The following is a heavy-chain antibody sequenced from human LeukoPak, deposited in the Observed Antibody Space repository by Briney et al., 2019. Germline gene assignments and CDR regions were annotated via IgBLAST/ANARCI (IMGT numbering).Heavy chain of an antibody. Sequence: KPSETLSLTCTVSGYSISSGYYWGWIRQPPGKGLEWIGSIYHSGSTYYNPSLKSRVTISVDTSKNQFSLKLSSVTAADTAVYYCAREKSSSSLYWFDPWGQGTLVTVSS. CDR3: AREKSSSSLYWFDP. J-gene: IGHJ5*02. V-gene: IGHV4-38-2*02. CDR2: IYHSGST. D-gene: IGHD6-6*01. CDR1: GYSISSGYY.